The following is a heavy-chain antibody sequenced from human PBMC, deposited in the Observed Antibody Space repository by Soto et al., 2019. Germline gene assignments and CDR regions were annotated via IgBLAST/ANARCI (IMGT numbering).Heavy chain of an antibody. Sequence: GGSLRLSCAASGFTFSSYAMHWVRQAPGKGLEWVAVISFDGSNKYYADSVKGRFSISRDNSKNTLYLQMNSLRAEDTAVYHCAKDWQLVYVFPYYGMDVWGQGTTVTVSS. V-gene: IGHV3-30*18. CDR2: ISFDGSNK. J-gene: IGHJ6*02. CDR1: GFTFSSYA. CDR3: AKDWQLVYVFPYYGMDV. D-gene: IGHD6-13*01.